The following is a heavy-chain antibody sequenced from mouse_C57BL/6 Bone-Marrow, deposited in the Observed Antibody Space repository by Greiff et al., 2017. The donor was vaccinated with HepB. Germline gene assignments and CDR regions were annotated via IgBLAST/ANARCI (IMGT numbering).Heavy chain of an antibody. CDR1: GYTFTSYW. D-gene: IGHD2-2*01. J-gene: IGHJ3*01. Sequence: QVQLKQPGAELVKPGASVKMSCKASGYTFTSYWITWVKQRPGQGLEWIGDIYPGSGSTNYNEKFKSKATLTVDTSSSTAYMQLSSLTSEDSAVYYCARRSLWLRAWFAYWGQGTLVTVSA. CDR3: ARRSLWLRAWFAY. CDR2: IYPGSGST. V-gene: IGHV1-55*01.